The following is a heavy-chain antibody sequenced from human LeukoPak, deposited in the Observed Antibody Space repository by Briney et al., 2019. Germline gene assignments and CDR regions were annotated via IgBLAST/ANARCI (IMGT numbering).Heavy chain of an antibody. V-gene: IGHV3-74*01. CDR1: GFSFSSYW. J-gene: IGHJ4*02. CDR3: AKDVSVTPKGFDY. D-gene: IGHD4-11*01. CDR2: IKSDGSST. Sequence: GGSLRLSCAASGFSFSSYWMHWVRQAPGKGLVWVARIKSDGSSTDYADYVKGRFTISRDNAKNTLYLQMNSLRAEDTAVYYCAKDVSVTPKGFDYWGQGTLVTVSS.